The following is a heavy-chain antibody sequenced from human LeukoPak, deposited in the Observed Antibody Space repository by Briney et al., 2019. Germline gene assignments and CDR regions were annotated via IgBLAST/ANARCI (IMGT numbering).Heavy chain of an antibody. CDR2: IKQDGSEK. J-gene: IGHJ6*02. Sequence: PGGSLRLSCAASGFTFSSYSMNWVRQAPGKGLEWVANIKQDGSEKYYVDSVKGRFTISRDNAKNSLYLQMNSLRAEDTAVYYCARGLRWDSETYYYYYYGMDVWGQGTTVTVSS. CDR3: ARGLRWDSETYYYYYYGMDV. CDR1: GFTFSSYS. D-gene: IGHD1-26*01. V-gene: IGHV3-7*01.